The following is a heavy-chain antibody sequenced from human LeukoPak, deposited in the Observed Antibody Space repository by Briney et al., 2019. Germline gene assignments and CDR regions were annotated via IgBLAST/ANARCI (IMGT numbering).Heavy chain of an antibody. D-gene: IGHD3-3*01. CDR1: GYTFTSYG. CDR3: ARDLITIFGVVITSYYYGMDV. J-gene: IGHJ6*02. V-gene: IGHV1-18*01. Sequence: ASVTVSFRASGYTFTSYGIRWVRQAPGQGREWMGWISAYNGNTNYAQKLQGRVTMTTDTSTSTAYMELRSLRSNDTAVYYCARDLITIFGVVITSYYYGMDVWGQGTTVTVSS. CDR2: ISAYNGNT.